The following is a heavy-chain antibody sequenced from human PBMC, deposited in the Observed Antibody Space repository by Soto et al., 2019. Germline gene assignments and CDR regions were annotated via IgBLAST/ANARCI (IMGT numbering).Heavy chain of an antibody. V-gene: IGHV4-4*01. CDR1: GGSVGSSSC. Sequence: SSGTLSLTCPVSGGSVGSSSCWSWVRRPPGKGLEWIAEIYHSGTTNYNPSLKRRVSMPVDKSKNQFSLTLNSVTAAATAGDCGVRSVPAATWDDNGMGVWGQGTTVTVS. CDR2: IYHSGTT. D-gene: IGHD2-2*01. J-gene: IGHJ6*02. CDR3: VRSVPAATWDDNGMGV.